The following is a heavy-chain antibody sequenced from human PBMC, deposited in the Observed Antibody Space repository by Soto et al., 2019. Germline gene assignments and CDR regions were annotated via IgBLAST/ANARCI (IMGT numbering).Heavy chain of an antibody. CDR1: GYSISSGYY. J-gene: IGHJ4*02. V-gene: IGHV4-38-2*01. CDR3: ARYDDILTGYYYYFDY. D-gene: IGHD3-9*01. Sequence: XETLSLTCAVSGYSISSGYYWGWIRQPPVKGLEWIGSIYHSGSTYYNPSLKSRVTISVDTSKNQFSLKLSSVTAADTAVYYCARYDDILTGYYYYFDYWGQGTLVTVSS. CDR2: IYHSGST.